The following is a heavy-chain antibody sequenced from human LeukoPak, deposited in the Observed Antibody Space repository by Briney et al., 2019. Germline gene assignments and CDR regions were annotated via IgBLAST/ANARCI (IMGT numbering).Heavy chain of an antibody. Sequence: SGGSLRLSCAASGFTFSSYSMNWVRQAPGKGLEWVSSISSSSSYIYYADSVKGRFTISRDNAKNSLYLHMNSLRAEATAVYYCARGRIAAAGMGANWFDRWGQGTLVTVSS. CDR3: ARGRIAAAGMGANWFDR. V-gene: IGHV3-21*04. D-gene: IGHD6-13*01. CDR1: GFTFSSYS. CDR2: ISSSSSYI. J-gene: IGHJ5*02.